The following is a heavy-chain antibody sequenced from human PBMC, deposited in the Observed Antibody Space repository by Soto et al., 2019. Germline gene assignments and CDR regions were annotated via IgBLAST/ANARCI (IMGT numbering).Heavy chain of an antibody. CDR1: GYTFTSYG. D-gene: IGHD3-10*01. V-gene: IGHV1-18*04. Sequence: QLVQSGTEVKEPGASVKVSCKASGYTFTSYGISWVRQVSGQGLEWVAWISVYNGNTNYAQKLQGRVTLTTDTSTNTAYMELRSLRSDDTALYYYARRLAVHHSGTSYKYYPDYWGQGTLVTVSS. CDR2: ISVYNGNT. CDR3: ARRLAVHHSGTSYKYYPDY. J-gene: IGHJ4*02.